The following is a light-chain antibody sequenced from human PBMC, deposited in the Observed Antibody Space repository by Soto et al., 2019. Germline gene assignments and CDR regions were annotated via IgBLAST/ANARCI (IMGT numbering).Light chain of an antibody. CDR1: ISDFVVYNY. Sequence: QSVLTQPASVSGSPGQSITISCTGTISDFVVYNYVSWYQQHPGKAPKLMIYGVSNRPSGVSNRFSGSKSGNTASLTISGLQADDEADYYCSSHNISSALQVFGTGTKVTVL. CDR2: GVS. CDR3: SSHNISSALQV. J-gene: IGLJ1*01. V-gene: IGLV2-14*01.